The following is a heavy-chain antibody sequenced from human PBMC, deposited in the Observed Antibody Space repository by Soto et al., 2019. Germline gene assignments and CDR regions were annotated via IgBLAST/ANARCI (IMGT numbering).Heavy chain of an antibody. J-gene: IGHJ4*02. CDR3: ASGTNGAFFVY. CDR2: ISSRSSTI. CDR1: GFTFSDYY. Sequence: GGSLRLSCAAPGFTFSDYYMSWIRQAPGKGLEWVSYISSRSSTIFYADSVKGRFTISRDNVKNSLYLQMNSLRAEDTAVYYCASGTNGAFFVYWGQGILVTVSS. D-gene: IGHD2-8*01. V-gene: IGHV3-11*01.